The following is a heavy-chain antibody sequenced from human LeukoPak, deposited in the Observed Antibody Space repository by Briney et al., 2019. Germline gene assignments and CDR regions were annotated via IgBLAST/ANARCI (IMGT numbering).Heavy chain of an antibody. J-gene: IGHJ5*02. V-gene: IGHV3-74*01. Sequence: GGSLRLSCAASGFTFTTYWMHWVRQAPGKGLVWVSHINSDGSITSYADSVKGRFTISRDNSKNTLYLQMNSLRAEDTAVYYCAKYIVGYNSGNRGFDPWGQGTLVTVSS. D-gene: IGHD6-19*01. CDR3: AKYIVGYNSGNRGFDP. CDR2: INSDGSIT. CDR1: GFTFTTYW.